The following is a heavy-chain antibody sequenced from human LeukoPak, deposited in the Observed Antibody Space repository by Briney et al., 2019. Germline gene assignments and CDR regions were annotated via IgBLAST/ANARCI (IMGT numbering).Heavy chain of an antibody. CDR3: ARLPFPGIAAAGRRFLRDY. CDR2: IIPIFGTA. J-gene: IGHJ4*02. V-gene: IGHV1-69*13. D-gene: IGHD6-13*01. CDR1: GGTFSSYA. Sequence: SVKVSCKASGGTFSSYAISWVRQAPGQGLEWMGGIIPIFGTANYAQKFQGRVTITADESTSTAYMELSSLRSEDTAVYYCARLPFPGIAAAGRRFLRDYWGQGTLVTVSS.